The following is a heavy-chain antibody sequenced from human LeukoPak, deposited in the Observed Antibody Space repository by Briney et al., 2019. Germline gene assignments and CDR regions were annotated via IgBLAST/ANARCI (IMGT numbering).Heavy chain of an antibody. D-gene: IGHD2-2*01. CDR1: GGSISSSSYY. CDR2: IYYSGST. Sequence: SETLSLTCTVSGGSISSSSYYWGWIRQPPGKGLEWIGSIYYSGSTYYNPSLKSRVTISVDTSKNQFSLKLSSVTAADTAVYYCARRPDRSSTNWFDPWGQGTLVTVSS. V-gene: IGHV4-39*01. CDR3: ARRPDRSSTNWFDP. J-gene: IGHJ5*02.